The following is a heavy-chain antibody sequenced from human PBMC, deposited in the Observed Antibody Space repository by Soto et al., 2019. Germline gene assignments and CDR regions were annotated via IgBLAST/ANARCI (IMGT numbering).Heavy chain of an antibody. CDR3: ARGRRTYSSGWYAQLRDFDY. D-gene: IGHD6-19*01. J-gene: IGHJ4*02. Sequence: KSSETLSLTCAVYGGSFSGYYWSWIRQPPGKGLEWIGEINHSGSTNYNPSLKSRVTISVDTSKNQFSLKLSSVTAAATAVYYCARGRRTYSSGWYAQLRDFDYWGQGTLVTVSS. CDR2: INHSGST. CDR1: GGSFSGYY. V-gene: IGHV4-34*01.